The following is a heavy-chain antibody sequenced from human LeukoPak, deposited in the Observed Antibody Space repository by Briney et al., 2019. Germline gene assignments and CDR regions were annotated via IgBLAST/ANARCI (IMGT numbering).Heavy chain of an antibody. D-gene: IGHD6-19*01. CDR2: ISSSSSYI. Sequence: PGGSLRLSCAASGFTFSSYSMNWVRQAPGKGLEWVSSISSSSSYIYYADSLKGRFTISRDNPKNSLFLQMNSLRAEDTAVYYCARGSGELDYWGQGTLVTVSS. V-gene: IGHV3-21*01. CDR3: ARGSGELDY. CDR1: GFTFSSYS. J-gene: IGHJ4*02.